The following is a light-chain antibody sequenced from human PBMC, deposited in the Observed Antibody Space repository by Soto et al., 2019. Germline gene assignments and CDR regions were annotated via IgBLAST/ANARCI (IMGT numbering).Light chain of an antibody. V-gene: IGKV3-15*01. CDR3: HQFNTWPHT. CDR1: QSVNQK. CDR2: VAS. J-gene: IGKJ2*01. Sequence: EIVLTQSPATLSVSPGERATLSCRASQSVNQKLGWYQQKPGQAPRLLIYVASYRATGIPARFSGSGSGTEYTLTISNLQAEDFAVYYCHQFNTWPHTFGQGTRLEIK.